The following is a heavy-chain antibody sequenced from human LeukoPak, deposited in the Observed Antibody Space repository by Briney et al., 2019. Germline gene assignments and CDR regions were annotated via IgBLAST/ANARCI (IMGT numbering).Heavy chain of an antibody. CDR1: GYTFSSYG. V-gene: IGHV1-18*04. CDR3: ARLIMDSTQDY. Sequence: GSVRVSCKASGYTFSSYGMSWVRQAPGQGLEWMAWISAYNGNTNYAQKLKGRVTITRDTSTSTAYMELRSLRSDDTAVYYCARLIMDSTQDYWDRGTLVPVSS. D-gene: IGHD2-2*01. J-gene: IGHJ4*02. CDR2: ISAYNGNT.